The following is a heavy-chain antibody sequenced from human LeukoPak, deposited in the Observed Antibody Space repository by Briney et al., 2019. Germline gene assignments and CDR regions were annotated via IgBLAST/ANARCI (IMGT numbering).Heavy chain of an antibody. D-gene: IGHD6-19*01. CDR3: ARGDSSGWYIQAFDI. J-gene: IGHJ3*02. CDR1: GGTFSSYT. CDR2: IIPILGIA. Sequence: SVKVSCKASGGTFSSYTISWVRQAPGQGLDWRGRIIPILGIANYAQKFQGRVTITADKSTSTAYMELSSLRSEDTAVYYCARGDSSGWYIQAFDIWGQGTMVTVSS. V-gene: IGHV1-69*02.